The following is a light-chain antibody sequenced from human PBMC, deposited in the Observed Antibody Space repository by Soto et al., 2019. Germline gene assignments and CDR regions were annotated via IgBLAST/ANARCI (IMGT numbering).Light chain of an antibody. V-gene: IGKV3-11*01. CDR1: LSVSVY. J-gene: IGKJ5*01. CDR3: QQRSNWPPIT. Sequence: VVLTQSPATLSLSPGERATLSCRTSLSVSVYLDWYQQKPGQAPRLLIYDASNRATGIPARFSGSGSGTDFTLTISSLEAEDFAVYYCQQRSNWPPITFGQGTRLEIK. CDR2: DAS.